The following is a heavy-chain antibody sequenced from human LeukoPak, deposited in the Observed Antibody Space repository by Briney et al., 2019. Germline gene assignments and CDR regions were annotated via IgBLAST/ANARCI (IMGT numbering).Heavy chain of an antibody. CDR1: GFTFNSYG. V-gene: IGHV3-30*18. CDR2: ISYDGSNK. Sequence: GGSLRLSCAASGFTFNSYGMHWVRQAPGKGLEWVAVISYDGSNKYYADSVKGRFTISRDNSKNTLYLQMNSLRAEDTAVYYCAKDGSHFWSAFNFDYWGQGTLVTVSS. J-gene: IGHJ4*02. D-gene: IGHD3-3*02. CDR3: AKDGSHFWSAFNFDY.